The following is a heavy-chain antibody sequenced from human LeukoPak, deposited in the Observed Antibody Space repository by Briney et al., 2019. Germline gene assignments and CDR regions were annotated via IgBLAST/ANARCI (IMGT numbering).Heavy chain of an antibody. CDR1: GYTFTSRA. D-gene: IGHD3-3*01. V-gene: IGHV1-3*04. J-gene: IGHJ4*02. Sequence: ASVKVSCKTSGYTFTSRALHWVRLAPGPRLEWMGWINTGNGNTKYSQKFQDRVTITRDPSASTADMELSSLRSEDTAVYYCARDRSAWRFYYFDYWGQETLVTVSS. CDR2: INTGNGNT. CDR3: ARDRSAWRFYYFDY.